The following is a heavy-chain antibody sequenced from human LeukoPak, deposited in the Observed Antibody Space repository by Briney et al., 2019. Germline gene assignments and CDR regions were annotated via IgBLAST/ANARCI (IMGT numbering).Heavy chain of an antibody. V-gene: IGHV4-59*01. CDR3: ARATLGYCSSTSCQDAFDI. Sequence: SETLSLTCTVSGGSIGSYYWSWIRQPPGKGLEWIGYIYYSGSTNYNPSLKSRVTISVDTSKNQFSLKLSSVTAADTAVYYCARATLGYCSSTSCQDAFDIWGQGTMVTVSS. J-gene: IGHJ3*02. CDR2: IYYSGST. D-gene: IGHD2-2*01. CDR1: GGSIGSYY.